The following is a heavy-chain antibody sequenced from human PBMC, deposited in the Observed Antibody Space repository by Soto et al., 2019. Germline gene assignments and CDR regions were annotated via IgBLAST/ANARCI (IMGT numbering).Heavy chain of an antibody. CDR2: INHSGST. CDR1: GGSFSGYY. V-gene: IGHV4-34*01. D-gene: IGHD3-9*01. Sequence: PSETLSLTCAVYGGSFSGYYWSWFRQPPGKGLEWIGEINHSGSTNYNPSLKSRVTISVDTSKNQFSLKLSSVTAADTAVYYCARGLGYYDILTGYWITTRYDYWGQGTLVTVSS. CDR3: ARGLGYYDILTGYWITTRYDY. J-gene: IGHJ4*02.